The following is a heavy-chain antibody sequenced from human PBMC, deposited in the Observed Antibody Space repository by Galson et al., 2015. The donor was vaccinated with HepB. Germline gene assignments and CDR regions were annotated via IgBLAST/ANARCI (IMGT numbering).Heavy chain of an antibody. J-gene: IGHJ4*02. CDR1: GFTFSSYW. CDR2: IRQDGSEK. Sequence: SLRLSCAASGFTFSSYWMTWVRQAPGKGLEWVANIRQDGSEKYYADSVKGRLTISRDNAKNSLDLQMDSLRAEDTAVYHCARARNDNVWGRGYFDFWGQGTLVTVSS. D-gene: IGHD3-16*01. V-gene: IGHV3-7*03. CDR3: ARARNDNVWGRGYFDF.